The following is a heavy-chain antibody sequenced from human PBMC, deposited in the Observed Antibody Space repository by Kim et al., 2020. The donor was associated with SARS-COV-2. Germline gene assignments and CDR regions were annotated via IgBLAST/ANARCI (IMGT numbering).Heavy chain of an antibody. Sequence: GGSLRLSCAASGFTFSSYAMHWVRQAPGKGLEWVAVISYDGSNKYYADSVKGRFTISRDNSKNTLYLQMNSLRAEDTAVYYCARDLRFLEWLSYYYYGMDVWGQGTTVTVSS. CDR1: GFTFSSYA. D-gene: IGHD3-3*01. J-gene: IGHJ6*02. V-gene: IGHV3-30-3*01. CDR3: ARDLRFLEWLSYYYYGMDV. CDR2: ISYDGSNK.